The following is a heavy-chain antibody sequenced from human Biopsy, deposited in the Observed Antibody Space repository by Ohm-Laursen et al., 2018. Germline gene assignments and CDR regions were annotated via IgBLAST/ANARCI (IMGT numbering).Heavy chain of an antibody. V-gene: IGHV1-69*06. CDR3: ATKLTGYFHH. J-gene: IGHJ1*01. Sequence: GASAKVSCKVPGGTFINYGVNWVRQAPGQGLEWLGGNIPILGTGNYAQKFQDRVTVAADTSTSTATMELRSLRSDDTAVYYCATKLTGYFHHWGQGTLVIVSS. CDR1: GGTFINYG. D-gene: IGHD3-9*01. CDR2: NIPILGTG.